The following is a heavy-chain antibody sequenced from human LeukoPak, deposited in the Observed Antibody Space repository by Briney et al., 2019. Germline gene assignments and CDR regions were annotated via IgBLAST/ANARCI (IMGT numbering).Heavy chain of an antibody. V-gene: IGHV3-64*01. CDR3: ARSVAGRFRPGFDY. CDR1: GFTFSSYA. Sequence: PGGSLRLSCAASGFTFSSYAMHWVRQAPGKGLEYVSAISSNGGSTYYANSVKGRFTISRDNSKNTLYLQMGSLRAEDMAVYYCARSVAGRFRPGFDYWGQGTLVTVSS. J-gene: IGHJ4*02. CDR2: ISSNGGST. D-gene: IGHD6-19*01.